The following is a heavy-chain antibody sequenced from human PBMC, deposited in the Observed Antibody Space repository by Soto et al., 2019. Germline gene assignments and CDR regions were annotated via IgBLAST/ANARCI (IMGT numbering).Heavy chain of an antibody. Sequence: QVQLVQSGAEVKKPGSSVKVSCKASGDTFKTYSISWVRQAPGQGLEWMGGIIPIFGTANYAQNFQDRVTITADASTNTAYMDLSGLRPDDTAVYYCARDPCISTTCFHDYWGQGTLVTVSS. D-gene: IGHD2-2*01. CDR3: ARDPCISTTCFHDY. V-gene: IGHV1-69*12. CDR2: IIPIFGTA. J-gene: IGHJ4*02. CDR1: GDTFKTYS.